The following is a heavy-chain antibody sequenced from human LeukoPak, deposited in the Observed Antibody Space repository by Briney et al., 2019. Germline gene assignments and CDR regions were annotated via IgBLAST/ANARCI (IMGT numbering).Heavy chain of an antibody. Sequence: SETLSLTCTVSGDSFTSGYWSWIRQPPGKELEWIGYIYDSGITDYNPSLKSRLTISVDTSNNQFSLNLSSVTAADTAVYYCAGRGHRYSRDWGQGILVTVSS. V-gene: IGHV4-4*09. CDR2: IYDSGIT. J-gene: IGHJ1*01. D-gene: IGHD2-15*01. CDR1: GDSFTSGY. CDR3: AGRGHRYSRD.